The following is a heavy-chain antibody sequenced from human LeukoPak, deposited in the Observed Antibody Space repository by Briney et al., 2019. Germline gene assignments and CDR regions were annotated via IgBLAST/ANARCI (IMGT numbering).Heavy chain of an antibody. J-gene: IGHJ3*02. D-gene: IGHD5-24*01. CDR2: INPGGDNT. CDR3: ARIRDGYNDAYDI. V-gene: IGHV1-46*01. Sequence: ASVKVSCKASGYTFTKSYIHWVRQAPGRRLEWRGLINPGGDNTNYAQNFQGRVTMTSDTSARTVYMELSSLRSEDTAIYYCARIRDGYNDAYDIWGQGTVVTVPS. CDR1: GYTFTKSY.